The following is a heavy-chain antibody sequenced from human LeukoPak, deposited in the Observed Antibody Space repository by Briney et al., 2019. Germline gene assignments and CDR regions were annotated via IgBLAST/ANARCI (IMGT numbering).Heavy chain of an antibody. CDR3: ARGNLWDYRRYYYYMDV. Sequence: SETLSLTCTVSGGSISSSSYYWGWIRQPPGKGLEWIGTIYYSGSTSYNPSLKSRVTISVDTSRNQFSLNLISVTAADTAVYYCARGNLWDYRRYYYYMDVWGKGTTVTVSS. J-gene: IGHJ6*03. CDR1: GGSISSSSYY. V-gene: IGHV4-39*07. CDR2: IYYSGST. D-gene: IGHD4-11*01.